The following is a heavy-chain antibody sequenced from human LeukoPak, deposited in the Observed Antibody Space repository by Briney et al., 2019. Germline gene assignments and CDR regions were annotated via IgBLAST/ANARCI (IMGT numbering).Heavy chain of an antibody. CDR1: GYTFTSYD. D-gene: IGHD3-3*01. J-gene: IGHJ4*02. V-gene: IGHV1-8*01. CDR2: MNPNSGNT. Sequence: ASVKVSCKASGYTFTSYDINWVRQATGQGLEWMGWMNPNSGNTGYAQKFQGRVTMTRNTSISTAYMELSSLRSEDTAVYYCARGLKAEPLTIFGVVGRGFDYWGQGNPGHRLL. CDR3: ARGLKAEPLTIFGVVGRGFDY.